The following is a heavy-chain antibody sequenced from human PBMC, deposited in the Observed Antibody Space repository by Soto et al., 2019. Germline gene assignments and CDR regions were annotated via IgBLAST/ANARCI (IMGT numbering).Heavy chain of an antibody. CDR3: ARVVGYRNYVFDYYYGMDV. V-gene: IGHV3-7*01. J-gene: IGHJ6*02. CDR1: GFTFSSYW. D-gene: IGHD4-4*01. Sequence: GGSLRLSCAASGFTFSSYWMSWVRQAPGKGLEWVANIKQDGSEKYYVDSVKGRFTISRDNAKNSLYLQMNSLRAEDTAVYYCARVVGYRNYVFDYYYGMDVWGQGTTVTVSS. CDR2: IKQDGSEK.